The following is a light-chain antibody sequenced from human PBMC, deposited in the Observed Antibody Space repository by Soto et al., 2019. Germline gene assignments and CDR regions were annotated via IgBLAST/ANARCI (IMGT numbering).Light chain of an antibody. CDR1: QDIATY. V-gene: IGKV1-33*01. J-gene: IGKJ1*01. Sequence: DLQMTQSPSSLSASVGNRVTITCQASQDIATYLNWYQQKPGKAPNLLIYDASNLETGVPSRFSGGGSGTHFTFTISSLQPEDIATYYCQQYDNLPPTWTFGQGTKVEIE. CDR2: DAS. CDR3: QQYDNLPPTWT.